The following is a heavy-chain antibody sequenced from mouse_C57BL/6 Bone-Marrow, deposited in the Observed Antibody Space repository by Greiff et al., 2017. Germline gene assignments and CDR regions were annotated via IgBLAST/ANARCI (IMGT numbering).Heavy chain of an antibody. CDR3: AIIYYGNYGAY. V-gene: IGHV1-81*01. CDR2: IYPRSGNT. J-gene: IGHJ3*01. D-gene: IGHD2-1*01. CDR1: GYTFTSYG. Sequence: VQRVESGAELARPGASVKLSCKASGYTFTSYGISWVKQRTGQGLEWIGEIYPRSGNTYYNEKFKGKATLTADKSSSTAYMELRSLTSEDSAVYFCAIIYYGNYGAYWGQGTLVTVSA.